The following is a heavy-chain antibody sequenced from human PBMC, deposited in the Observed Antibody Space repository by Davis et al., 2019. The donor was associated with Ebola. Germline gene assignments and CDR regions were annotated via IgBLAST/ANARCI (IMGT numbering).Heavy chain of an antibody. V-gene: IGHV1-46*01. Sequence: ASVKVSCKASGYSFTTYYIHWVRQAPGQGLEWMGINNTYGGTTTYAQSLQDRVTMTRDTSTDTVYMELNSLRSDDTAVYYCARGYGYNDAFNIWGQGPMITVSS. CDR2: NNTYGGTT. J-gene: IGHJ3*02. CDR1: GYSFTTYY. CDR3: ARGYGYNDAFNI. D-gene: IGHD5-24*01.